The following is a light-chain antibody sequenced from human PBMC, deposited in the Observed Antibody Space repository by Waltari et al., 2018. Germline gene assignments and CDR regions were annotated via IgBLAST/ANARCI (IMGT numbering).Light chain of an antibody. J-gene: IGLJ1*01. CDR1: SSDVGGSNY. CDR3: SSYTSSNTYV. V-gene: IGLV2-14*03. Sequence: QSALTQPASVSGSPGQSITISCTGTSSDVGGSNYVSWYQQHPGKAPKPMIYDFSDRPSGVSNRFSGSKSGNTASLTISGLQAEDEADYYCSSYTSSNTYVFGTGTKVTVL. CDR2: DFS.